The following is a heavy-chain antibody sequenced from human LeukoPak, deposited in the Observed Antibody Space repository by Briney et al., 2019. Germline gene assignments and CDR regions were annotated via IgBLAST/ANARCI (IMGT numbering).Heavy chain of an antibody. CDR3: AKDKNDYGVHPHYFDY. CDR1: GFTFSSYA. Sequence: GGSLRLSCAASGFTFSSYAMSWVRQAPGKGLEWVSAISGSGGSTYYADSVKGRFTISRDNSKNTLYLQMNSLRAEDTAVYYCAKDKNDYGVHPHYFDYWGQGTLVTVSS. J-gene: IGHJ4*02. D-gene: IGHD4-17*01. CDR2: ISGSGGST. V-gene: IGHV3-23*01.